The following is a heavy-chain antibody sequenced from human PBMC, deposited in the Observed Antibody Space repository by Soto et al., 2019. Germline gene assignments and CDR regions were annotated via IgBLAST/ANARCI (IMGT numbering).Heavy chain of an antibody. J-gene: IGHJ6*02. D-gene: IGHD2-8*01. CDR1: GVSISSGGYS. CDR2: IYHSGST. V-gene: IGHV4-30-2*01. Sequence: SETLSLTCAVSGVSISSGGYSWSWIRQPPGKGLEWIGYIYHSGSTYYNPSIHSRVTISVDSSKNQFSLKLSSVTDADTAVYYCASRNGVTGMDVWGQGTTVTVSS. CDR3: ASRNGVTGMDV.